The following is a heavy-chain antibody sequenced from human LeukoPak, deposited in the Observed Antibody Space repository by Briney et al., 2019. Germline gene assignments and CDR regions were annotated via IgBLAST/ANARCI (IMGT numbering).Heavy chain of an antibody. CDR1: GYTFTSYY. V-gene: IGHV1-46*01. CDR2: INPSGGST. CDR3: ARGDYYDSSGAKNFDY. D-gene: IGHD3-22*01. J-gene: IGHJ4*02. Sequence: ASVKVSCTASGYTFTSYYMHWVRQAPGQGLEWMGIINPSGGSTSYAQKFQGRVTMTRDTSTSTVYMELSSLRSEDTAVYYCARGDYYDSSGAKNFDYWGQGTLVTVSS.